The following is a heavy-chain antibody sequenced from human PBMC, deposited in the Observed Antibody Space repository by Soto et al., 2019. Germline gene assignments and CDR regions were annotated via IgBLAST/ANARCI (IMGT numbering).Heavy chain of an antibody. J-gene: IGHJ6*02. V-gene: IGHV3-30*18. D-gene: IGHD3-10*01. CDR1: GFTFSTYG. CDR3: AKDRGPLENYGMDV. CDR2: ISHDGSRK. Sequence: QVKLVESGGGVVQPGRSLRLSCAASGFTFSTYGMHWVRQAPGKGLDWVAVISHDGSRKYYGDSVKGRFTISRDNSKKTLYLQMNSLRPEDTAVYYCAKDRGPLENYGMDVWGQGATVTVSS.